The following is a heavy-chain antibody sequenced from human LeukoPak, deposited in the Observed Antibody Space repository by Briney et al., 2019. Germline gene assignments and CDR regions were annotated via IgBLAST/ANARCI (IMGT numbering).Heavy chain of an antibody. Sequence: PSETLSLTCTVSGGSISSYYWSCIRQPPGKGLEWIGYIYYSGSTNYNPSLKSRVTISVDTSKNQFSLKLSSVTAADTAVYYCARSGRSPYYFDYWGQGTLVTVSS. CDR2: IYYSGST. V-gene: IGHV4-59*01. D-gene: IGHD1-1*01. J-gene: IGHJ4*02. CDR3: ARSGRSPYYFDY. CDR1: GGSISSYY.